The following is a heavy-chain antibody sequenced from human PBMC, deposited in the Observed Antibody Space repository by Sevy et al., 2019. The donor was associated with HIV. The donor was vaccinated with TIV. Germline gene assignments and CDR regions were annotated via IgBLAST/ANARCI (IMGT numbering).Heavy chain of an antibody. D-gene: IGHD4-17*01. V-gene: IGHV3-33*01. Sequence: GGSLRLSCAASGFTFSTYGMHWVRQAPGKGLEWVAVIWFDGSNTYYADSVKGRFTISRDIAKNTLHLQMNSLRVEDTAVYYRARDLEFYDYGDYGPAFMPDYWGQGTLVTVSS. J-gene: IGHJ4*02. CDR1: GFTFSTYG. CDR2: IWFDGSNT. CDR3: ARDLEFYDYGDYGPAFMPDY.